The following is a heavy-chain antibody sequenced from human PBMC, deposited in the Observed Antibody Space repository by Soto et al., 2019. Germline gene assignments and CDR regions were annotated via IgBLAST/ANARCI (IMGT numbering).Heavy chain of an antibody. CDR3: ARDRADSSSSEYFQH. V-gene: IGHV3-30*04. J-gene: IGHJ1*01. Sequence: GGSLRLSCAASGFTFSSYAMHWVRQAPGKGLEWVAVISYDGSNKYYADSVKGRFTISRDNSKNTLYLQMNSLRAEDTAVYYCARDRADSSSSEYFQHWGQGTLVTVSS. CDR1: GFTFSSYA. CDR2: ISYDGSNK. D-gene: IGHD6-6*01.